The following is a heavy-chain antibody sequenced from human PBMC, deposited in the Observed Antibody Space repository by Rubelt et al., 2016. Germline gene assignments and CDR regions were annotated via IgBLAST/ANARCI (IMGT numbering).Heavy chain of an antibody. J-gene: IGHJ4*02. CDR2: INPNTGTT. CDR3: ARGGGSSLPDY. CDR1: AYTFTNYF. V-gene: IGHV1-46*01. Sequence: QVQLVQSGAEVKKPGASVKVSCKASAYTFTNYFMHWVRQAPGQGLEWMAIINPNTGTTSYAQKFQGRVTMTRDTSPRTVYMDLSSLKYEDTAVYFCARGGGSSLPDYWGQGTPVTVSS. D-gene: IGHD6-13*01.